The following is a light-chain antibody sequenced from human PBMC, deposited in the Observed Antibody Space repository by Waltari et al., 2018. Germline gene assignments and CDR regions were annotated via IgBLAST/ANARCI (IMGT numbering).Light chain of an antibody. CDR3: CSSAGTYRWV. CDR2: DVF. Sequence: QSALTQPRSVSGSPGQSVTISCTGPSSNVGTYNYVSWYQQLPGKAPELMIADVFKRPSGVPYRCSESKSGYPASLAIAGLQAGDGSDYFCCSSAGTYRWVFGGGTKVTVL. V-gene: IGLV2-11*01. J-gene: IGLJ3*02. CDR1: SSNVGTYNY.